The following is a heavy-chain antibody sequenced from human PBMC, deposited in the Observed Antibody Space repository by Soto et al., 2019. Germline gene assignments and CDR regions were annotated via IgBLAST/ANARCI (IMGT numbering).Heavy chain of an antibody. CDR2: INHSGST. Sequence: PSETLSLTCAVYGGSFSGYYWSWIRQPPGKGLEWIGEINHSGSTNYNPSLKSRVTISVDTSKNQFSLKLSSVTAADAAVYYCARIIAAHRGYYYYGMDVWGQGTTVTV. D-gene: IGHD6-6*01. CDR1: GGSFSGYY. J-gene: IGHJ6*02. CDR3: ARIIAAHRGYYYYGMDV. V-gene: IGHV4-34*01.